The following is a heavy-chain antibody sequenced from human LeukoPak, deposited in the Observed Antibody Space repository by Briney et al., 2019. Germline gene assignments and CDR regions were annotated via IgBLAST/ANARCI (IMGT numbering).Heavy chain of an antibody. CDR3: AREGSSWAHDAFDI. Sequence: SETLSLTCTVSGGSISSYYWSWIRQPPGKGLEWIGYIYYSGSTNYNPSLKSRVTISVDTSKNQFSLRLSSVTAADTAVYYCAREGSSWAHDAFDIWGQGTMVTVSS. V-gene: IGHV4-59*01. J-gene: IGHJ3*02. CDR2: IYYSGST. CDR1: GGSISSYY. D-gene: IGHD6-13*01.